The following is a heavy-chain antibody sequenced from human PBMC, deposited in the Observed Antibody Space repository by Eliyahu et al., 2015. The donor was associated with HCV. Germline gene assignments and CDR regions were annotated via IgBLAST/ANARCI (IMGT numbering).Heavy chain of an antibody. V-gene: IGHV3-23*01. J-gene: IGHJ4*02. D-gene: IGHD3-22*01. CDR3: AKGPLYYYDSSGYSFDY. CDR2: ISGSGGST. Sequence: EVQLLESGGGLVQPGGSLRLSCAASGFTFSSYAMXWVRQAPGKGXEWVSAISGSGGSTYYADSVKGRFTISRDNSKNTLYLQMNSLRAEDTAEYYCAKGPLYYYDSSGYSFDYWGQGTLVTVSS. CDR1: GFTFSSYA.